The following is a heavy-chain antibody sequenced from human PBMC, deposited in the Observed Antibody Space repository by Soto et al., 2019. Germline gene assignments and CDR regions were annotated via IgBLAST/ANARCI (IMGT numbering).Heavy chain of an antibody. CDR1: GFKFNTYG. J-gene: IGHJ4*02. CDR3: ARVLLELWPVDY. D-gene: IGHD1-7*01. Sequence: XESLLLSCEASGFKFNTYGMHGFRQTPGKELEWVALISYDGSNKYYAKSVKDRFRISRDNSDNTVYLQMNSLSTEDTAVYYCARVLLELWPVDYWGPGTLVTVSS. CDR2: ISYDGSNK. V-gene: IGHV3-30-3*01.